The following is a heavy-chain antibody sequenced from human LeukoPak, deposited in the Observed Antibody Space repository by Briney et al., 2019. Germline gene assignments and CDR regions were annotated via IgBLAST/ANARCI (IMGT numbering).Heavy chain of an antibody. J-gene: IGHJ4*02. V-gene: IGHV3-9*01. D-gene: IGHD5-12*01. CDR3: AINGGGDSGYGNFDY. CDR2: INWNSDSI. CDR1: GFTFDCA. Sequence: GGSLRLSCAVSGFTFDCAMHWVRQVPGKGLEWVSGINWNSDSIGYADSVKGRFTTSRDNAKNSLYLQMNSLRAEDTAFYYCAINGGGDSGYGNFDYWGQGTLVTVSS.